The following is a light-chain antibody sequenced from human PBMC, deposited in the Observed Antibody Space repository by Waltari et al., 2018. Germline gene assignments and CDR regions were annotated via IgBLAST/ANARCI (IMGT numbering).Light chain of an antibody. CDR3: LQFNSFPLT. Sequence: DIQLTQSPSFLPASVGDRVTITCRASQGVRSSLAWYQQKPGISPKLLIYGASTFHSGVPSRFSGSGSGTEFTLTISSLQPEDFATYYCLQFNSFPLTFGGGTKVEIK. CDR2: GAS. CDR1: QGVRSS. J-gene: IGKJ4*01. V-gene: IGKV1-9*01.